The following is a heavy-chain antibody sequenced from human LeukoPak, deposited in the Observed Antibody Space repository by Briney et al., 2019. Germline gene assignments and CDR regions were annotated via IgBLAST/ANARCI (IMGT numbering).Heavy chain of an antibody. Sequence: PGGSLRLSCAASGFTFSSYAMSWVRQAPGKGLEWVSGLSGSGGNTIYADSVKGRFTISRDNAKNSLYLQMNSLRAEDTAVYYCARFAGSSIAGPKYDYWGQGTLVTVSS. V-gene: IGHV3-23*01. D-gene: IGHD6-6*01. J-gene: IGHJ4*02. CDR2: LSGSGGNT. CDR3: ARFAGSSIAGPKYDY. CDR1: GFTFSSYA.